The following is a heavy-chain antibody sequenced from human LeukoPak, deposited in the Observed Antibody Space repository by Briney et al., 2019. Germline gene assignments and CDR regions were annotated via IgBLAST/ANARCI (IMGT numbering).Heavy chain of an antibody. CDR1: GYSFTGYY. CDR3: AVRPGYDSSGYVDY. D-gene: IGHD3-22*01. J-gene: IGHJ4*02. V-gene: IGHV1-2*02. Sequence: ASVKASCKASGYSFTGYYIHWVRQAPGQGLEWMGWINPNSGGTNYAQKFQGRVTMTRDTSTSTVYMELSSLRSEDTAVYYCAVRPGYDSSGYVDYWGQGTLVTVSS. CDR2: INPNSGGT.